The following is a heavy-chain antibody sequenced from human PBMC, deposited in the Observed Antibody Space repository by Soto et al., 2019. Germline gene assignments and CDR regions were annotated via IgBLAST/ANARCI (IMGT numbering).Heavy chain of an antibody. CDR1: GYTFTGYY. CDR2: INPNNGGT. J-gene: IGHJ1*01. CDR3: ATGSYPAFSLWF. V-gene: IGHV1-2*02. D-gene: IGHD3-10*01. Sequence: EASVKVSCKASGYTFTGYYIHWVRQAPGQGLEWMAWINPNNGGTKYAQKFQGRVAMTRDTSINTAYMELSGLRYDDTAVYYCATGSYPAFSLWFWGQGTLVTVSS.